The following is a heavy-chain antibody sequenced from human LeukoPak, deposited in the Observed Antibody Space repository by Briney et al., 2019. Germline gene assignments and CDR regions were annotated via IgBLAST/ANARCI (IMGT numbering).Heavy chain of an antibody. CDR3: ARDRIAAATYYYYGMDV. V-gene: IGHV7-4-1*02. D-gene: IGHD6-13*01. CDR2: INTNTGNP. CDR1: GYTFTSYA. Sequence: GASVKVSCKASGYTFTSYAMNWVRQAPGQGLEWMGWINTNTGNPTYAQGFTGRFVFSLDTSVSTAYLQISSLKAEDTAVYYCARDRIAAATYYYYGMDVWGQGTTVTVSS. J-gene: IGHJ6*02.